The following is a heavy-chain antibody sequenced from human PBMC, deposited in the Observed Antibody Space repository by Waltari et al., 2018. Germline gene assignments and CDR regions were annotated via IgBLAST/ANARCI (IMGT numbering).Heavy chain of an antibody. J-gene: IGHJ5*02. CDR3: ARGITVAALDT. Sequence: QVQLQESGPGLVKPSQTLSLTCTVPGGHISSGDYYWSWIRQPPGKVMEWIGYISYTGTTHYSPSLRSRVIMSIDTSKTQFSLKLSSVTAADTALYFCARGITVAALDTWGQGTLVTVSS. D-gene: IGHD2-15*01. CDR2: ISYTGTT. V-gene: IGHV4-30-4*08. CDR1: GGHISSGDYY.